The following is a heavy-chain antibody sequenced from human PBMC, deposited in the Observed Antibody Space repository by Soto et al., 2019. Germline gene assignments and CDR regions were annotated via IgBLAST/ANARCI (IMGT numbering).Heavy chain of an antibody. J-gene: IGHJ6*02. D-gene: IGHD6-13*01. Sequence: GGSLRLSCTCFGFTFGDYAISWSRQAPGKGLEWVGVIRSKAYGETTDYGASVKGRFTILRDDSKSIAYLQLNSLQSEDTGVYYCTRYTYTSRYTYFGMDVWGHGTAVTVSS. CDR2: IRSKAYGETT. CDR3: TRYTYTSRYTYFGMDV. CDR1: GFTFGDYA. V-gene: IGHV3-49*03.